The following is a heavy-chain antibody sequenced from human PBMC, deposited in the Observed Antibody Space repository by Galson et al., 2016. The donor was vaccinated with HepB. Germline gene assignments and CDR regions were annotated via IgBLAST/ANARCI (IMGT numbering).Heavy chain of an antibody. CDR1: GFTFNNAW. CDR3: TTDGTEGWGEEYYFDY. V-gene: IGHV3-15*01. J-gene: IGHJ4*02. CDR2: IKSKTDGGSR. D-gene: IGHD3-10*01. Sequence: SLRLSCAASGFTFNNAWMSWVRQAPGKGLEWVGRIKSKTDGGSRDYAAPVRGRFNISRDDSKNTLYLQMNSLKTEDTAVYYCTTDGTEGWGEEYYFDYWGQGTLVTVSS.